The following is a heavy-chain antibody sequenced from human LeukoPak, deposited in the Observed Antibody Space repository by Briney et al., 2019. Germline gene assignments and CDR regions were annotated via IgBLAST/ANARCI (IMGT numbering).Heavy chain of an antibody. CDR3: AKEGAYPIVTYDS. V-gene: IGHV3-7*01. CDR1: GFTFSSYW. Sequence: GGSLRLSCAASGFTFSSYWMNWLRQAPGKGLEWVANVKQDGSEKYYVDSVKGRFTISRDNAKNSLYLQMNSLRAEDTAVYYCAKEGAYPIVTYDSWGQGAPVSVSS. CDR2: VKQDGSEK. D-gene: IGHD4-11*01. J-gene: IGHJ5*01.